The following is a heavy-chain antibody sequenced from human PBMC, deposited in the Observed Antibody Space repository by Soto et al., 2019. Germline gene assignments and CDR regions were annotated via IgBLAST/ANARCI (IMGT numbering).Heavy chain of an antibody. CDR3: AGGDNYYALGV. V-gene: IGHV3-30*04. D-gene: IGHD2-15*01. CDR1: ASTFSNYI. Sequence: QLQLVESGGGVVQPGRSLRLSCAASASTFSNYIMHWVRQAPGKGLEWVAFISYDGSNSNYAAFVEGRFTISRDNPKNMPYLQLSSLRPDDTAVYYCAGGDNYYALGVWGQGTTVTVSS. CDR2: ISYDGSNS. J-gene: IGHJ6*02.